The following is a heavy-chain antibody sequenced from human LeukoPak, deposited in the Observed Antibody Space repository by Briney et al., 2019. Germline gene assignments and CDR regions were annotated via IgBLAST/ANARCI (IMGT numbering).Heavy chain of an antibody. CDR3: VRHYYDYVAFDI. V-gene: IGHV1-8*01. J-gene: IGHJ3*02. Sequence: ASVKVSCKASGYTFTSYNINWFRQAPGRGFEWLGFVSPHNGDTGYTQNFQGRVTMTRDTSINTAYMELSGLRSEDTAVNYCVRHYYDYVAFDIWGQGTMVIVSS. D-gene: IGHD3-22*01. CDR2: VSPHNGDT. CDR1: GYTFTSYN.